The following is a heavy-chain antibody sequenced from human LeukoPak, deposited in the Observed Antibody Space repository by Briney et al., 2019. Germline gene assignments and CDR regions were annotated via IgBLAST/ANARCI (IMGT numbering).Heavy chain of an antibody. CDR3: ARDAEMATIGGYSDY. V-gene: IGHV4-4*07. D-gene: IGHD5-24*01. J-gene: IGHJ4*02. Sequence: SETLSLTCTVSGGSISSYYWSWIRQPAGKGLEWIGRIYTSGSTNYNPSLKSRVTMSVDTSKNQFSLKLSSVTAADTAVYYCARDAEMATIGGYSDYWGQGTLVTVSS. CDR1: GGSISSYY. CDR2: IYTSGST.